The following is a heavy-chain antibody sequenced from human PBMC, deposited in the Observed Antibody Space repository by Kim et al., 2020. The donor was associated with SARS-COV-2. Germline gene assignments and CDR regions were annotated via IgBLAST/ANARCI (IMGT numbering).Heavy chain of an antibody. J-gene: IGHJ4*02. Sequence: GGGTSYAQKFRGRVTMTRDTSTSTLYMELRGLRSDDTAVYYCARKELPDFWGQGTLVTVSS. D-gene: IGHD3-10*01. CDR2: GGGT. CDR3: ARKELPDF. V-gene: IGHV1-46*01.